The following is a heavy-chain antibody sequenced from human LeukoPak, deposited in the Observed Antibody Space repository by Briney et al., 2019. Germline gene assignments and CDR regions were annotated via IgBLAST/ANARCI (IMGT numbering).Heavy chain of an antibody. CDR3: ARHGIAAAGDWVMRY. J-gene: IGHJ4*02. CDR2: IYPGDSDT. CDR1: GYSFTSYW. Sequence: GESLKISCKGSGYSFTSYWIGWVRQMPGKGLEWMGIIYPGDSDTRYSPSFQGQVTISADKSISTAYLQWSSLKASDTAMYYCARHGIAAAGDWVMRYWGQGTLVTVSS. V-gene: IGHV5-51*01. D-gene: IGHD6-13*01.